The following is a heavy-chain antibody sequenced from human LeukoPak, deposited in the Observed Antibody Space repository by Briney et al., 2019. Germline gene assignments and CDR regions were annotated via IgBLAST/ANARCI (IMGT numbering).Heavy chain of an antibody. V-gene: IGHV4-59*02. CDR3: ARDTPGIVTFDY. D-gene: IGHD1-26*01. CDR1: GGSVSSYY. J-gene: IGHJ4*02. Sequence: PSETLSLTCTVSGGSVSSYYWSWIRQPPGKGLEWIGYIYYSGSTNYNPSLKSRVTMSVDTSKNQFSLKLSSVTAADTAVYYCARDTPGIVTFDYWGQGTLVTVSS. CDR2: IYYSGST.